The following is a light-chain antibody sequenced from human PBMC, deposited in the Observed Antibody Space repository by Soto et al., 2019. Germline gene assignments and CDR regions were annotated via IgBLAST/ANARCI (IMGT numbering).Light chain of an antibody. CDR3: QQSYSTLTT. CDR2: AAS. J-gene: IGKJ5*01. Sequence: DIQMTQSASSLSASVGDRVTITCRAIQSISSYLNWYQQKPGKAPKLLIYAASSLQSGVPSRFSGSGSGTDFTLTISSLQPEDFATHYCQQSYSTLTTFGQGTRLEIK. CDR1: QSISSY. V-gene: IGKV1-39*01.